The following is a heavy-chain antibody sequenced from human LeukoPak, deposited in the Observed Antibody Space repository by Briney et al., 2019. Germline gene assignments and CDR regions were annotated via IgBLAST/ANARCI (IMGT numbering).Heavy chain of an antibody. Sequence: PGGSLRLSCTVSGFTFSTYWMTWVRQAPGKGLEWVANIKQVGSEKYYVDSVKGRFTISRDNAKNSLYLQMNSLRAEDTAVYYCARSRIGDYWGQGTLVTVSS. J-gene: IGHJ4*02. V-gene: IGHV3-7*01. D-gene: IGHD3-10*01. CDR3: ARSRIGDY. CDR2: IKQVGSEK. CDR1: GFTFSTYW.